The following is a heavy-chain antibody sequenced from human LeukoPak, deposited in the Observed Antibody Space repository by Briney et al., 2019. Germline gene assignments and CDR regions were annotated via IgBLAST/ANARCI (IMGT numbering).Heavy chain of an antibody. CDR1: GFTFSSYG. V-gene: IGHV3-33*01. Sequence: GRSLRLSCAASGFTFSSYGMHWVRQAPGKGLEWVAVIWYDGSNKYYADSVKGRFTISRDNSKNTLYLQMNSLRAEDTAVYYCARPHAYDYASLLYGMDVWGQGTTVTVSS. D-gene: IGHD4-17*01. CDR3: ARPHAYDYASLLYGMDV. J-gene: IGHJ6*02. CDR2: IWYDGSNK.